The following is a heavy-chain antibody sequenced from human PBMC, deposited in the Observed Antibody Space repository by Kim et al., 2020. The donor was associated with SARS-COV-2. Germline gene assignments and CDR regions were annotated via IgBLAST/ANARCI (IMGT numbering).Heavy chain of an antibody. D-gene: IGHD2-8*02. CDR3: ARDPAGTDWFDP. J-gene: IGHJ5*02. Sequence: YPPSLKSRVTISVDTSKNQFSLKLSSVTAADTAVYYCARDPAGTDWFDPWGQGTLVTVSS. V-gene: IGHV4-39*07.